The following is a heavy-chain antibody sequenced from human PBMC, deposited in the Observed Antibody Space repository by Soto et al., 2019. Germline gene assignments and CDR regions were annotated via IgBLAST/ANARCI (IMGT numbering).Heavy chain of an antibody. CDR1: GFTVTSNY. J-gene: IGHJ4*02. Sequence: GGSLRLSCAASGFTVTSNYMNWVRQVPGKGLEWVSIIYSGGRTFYADSVKGRFTISRDNSKNTLYVHMNSLRAEDTAVYYCARAQPTYSSSYFDYWGQGTLVTVSS. D-gene: IGHD3-22*01. CDR2: IYSGGRT. V-gene: IGHV3-66*01. CDR3: ARAQPTYSSSYFDY.